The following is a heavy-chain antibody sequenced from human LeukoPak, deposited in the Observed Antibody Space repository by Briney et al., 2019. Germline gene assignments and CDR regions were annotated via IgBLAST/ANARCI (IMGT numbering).Heavy chain of an antibody. J-gene: IGHJ5*02. D-gene: IGHD3-9*01. CDR1: GYTFTGYY. V-gene: IGHV1-2*02. CDR2: INPNSGGT. Sequence: ASVKVSCKASGYTFTGYYMNWVRQAPGQGLEWMGWINPNSGGTNYAQKFQGRVTMTRDTSISTAYMELSRLRSDDTAVYYCARSSRVLRYFDWLLRGSWFDPWGQGTLVTVSS. CDR3: ARSSRVLRYFDWLLRGSWFDP.